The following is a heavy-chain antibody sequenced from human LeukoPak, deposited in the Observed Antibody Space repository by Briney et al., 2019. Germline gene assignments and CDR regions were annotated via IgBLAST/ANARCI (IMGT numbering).Heavy chain of an antibody. Sequence: GGSLRLSCAASGFPFTTYAMRWVRQAPGKGLEWVSAISGSYGGTHYADSVKGRFTSSRDNSNDTLYLQMNSLIADDTAVCYCAKDSCGGDCYSFDYWGQGTLVTVSS. D-gene: IGHD2-21*02. V-gene: IGHV3-23*01. CDR1: GFPFTTYA. CDR2: ISGSYGGT. CDR3: AKDSCGGDCYSFDY. J-gene: IGHJ4*02.